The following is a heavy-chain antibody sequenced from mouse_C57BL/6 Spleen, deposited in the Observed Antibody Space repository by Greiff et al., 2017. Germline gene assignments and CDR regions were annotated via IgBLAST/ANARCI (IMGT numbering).Heavy chain of an antibody. D-gene: IGHD2-1*01. V-gene: IGHV1-64*01. J-gene: IGHJ2*01. CDR1: GYTFTSYW. CDR3: ARGNCLGFDY. CDR2: IHPNSGST. Sequence: QVQLQQPGAELVKPGASVKLSCKASGYTFTSYWMHWVKQRPGQGLEWIGMIHPNSGSTNYNEKFKSKATLTVDKSSSTAYLQLSSLTSEDSAIYYCARGNCLGFDYWGQGTTLTVSS.